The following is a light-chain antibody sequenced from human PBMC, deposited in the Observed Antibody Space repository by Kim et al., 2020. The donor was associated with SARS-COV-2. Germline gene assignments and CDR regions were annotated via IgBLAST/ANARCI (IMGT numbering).Light chain of an antibody. Sequence: YELTQPPSVSVSPGQTASITCSGDKLGGNYACWYQQKPGQSPVLLIYEDSKRPSGIPERFSGSMSGNTATLTISGTQAMDEADYYCQAWDTTSVLFGGGTQLTVL. V-gene: IGLV3-1*01. CDR2: EDS. CDR1: KLGGNY. J-gene: IGLJ3*02. CDR3: QAWDTTSVL.